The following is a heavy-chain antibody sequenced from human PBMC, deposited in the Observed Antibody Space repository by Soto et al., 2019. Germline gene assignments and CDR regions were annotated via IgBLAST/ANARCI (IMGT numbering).Heavy chain of an antibody. D-gene: IGHD3-3*01. Sequence: ASVKVSCKVSGYTLTELSMHWVRQAPGKGLEWMGGFDPEDGETIYAQKFQGRVTMTEDTSTDTAYMELSSLRSEDTAVYYCAAANGTYYDFWSGYPQKNRNDYFDYWGQGTLVTVSS. V-gene: IGHV1-24*01. CDR2: FDPEDGET. CDR3: AAANGTYYDFWSGYPQKNRNDYFDY. CDR1: GYTLTELS. J-gene: IGHJ4*02.